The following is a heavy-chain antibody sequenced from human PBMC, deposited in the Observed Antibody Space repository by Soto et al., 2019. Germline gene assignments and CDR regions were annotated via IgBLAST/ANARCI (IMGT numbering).Heavy chain of an antibody. CDR1: GGSISSGGYY. D-gene: IGHD3-22*01. CDR2: IYYSGST. J-gene: IGHJ4*02. V-gene: IGHV4-31*01. CDR3: AREISYYDSSGYYYVYFDY. Sequence: QVQLQESGPGLVKPSQTLSLTCTVSGGSISSGGYYWSWIRQHPGKGLEWIGYIYYSGSTYYNPSLESLVTLSVDTSKNQFSLKLSSVTAADTAVYYCAREISYYDSSGYYYVYFDYWGQGTLVTVSS.